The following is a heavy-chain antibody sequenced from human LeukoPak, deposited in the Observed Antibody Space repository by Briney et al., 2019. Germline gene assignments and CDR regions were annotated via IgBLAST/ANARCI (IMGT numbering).Heavy chain of an antibody. D-gene: IGHD3-16*02. J-gene: IGHJ6*02. V-gene: IGHV1-69*04. CDR2: IIPILGIA. Sequence: SVKVSCKASGGTFSSYAISWVRQPPGQGLEWMGRIIPILGIANYAQKFQGRVTITADKSTSTAYMELSSLRSEDTAVYYCARDQSLSKVTLSRDYYYGMDVWGQGTTVTVSS. CDR1: GGTFSSYA. CDR3: ARDQSLSKVTLSRDYYYGMDV.